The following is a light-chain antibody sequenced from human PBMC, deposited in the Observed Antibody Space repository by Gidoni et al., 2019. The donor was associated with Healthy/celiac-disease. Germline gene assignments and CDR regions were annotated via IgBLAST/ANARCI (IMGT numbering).Light chain of an antibody. V-gene: IGKV1-39*01. Sequence: DIQMTKSPSSLSASVGDRVTITCRASQSISSYLNWYQQKPGKAPKLLIYAASSLQRGVPSRFSGSGSGTDFTLTISSLQPEDFATYYCQQSYSTPSTFGQGTRLEIK. J-gene: IGKJ5*01. CDR3: QQSYSTPST. CDR1: QSISSY. CDR2: AAS.